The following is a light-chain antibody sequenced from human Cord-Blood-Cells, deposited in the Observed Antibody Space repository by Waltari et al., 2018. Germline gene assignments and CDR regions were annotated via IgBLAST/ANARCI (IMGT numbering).Light chain of an antibody. CDR1: QSLSSY. Sequence: EIVLTQSPATLYLSPGERATLPCRASQSLSSYLAWYQQKPGQAPRLLIYDASNRAAGIPARFSGSGSGTDFTLTISSLEPEDFAVYYCQQRSNWPPTFGQGTRLEIK. J-gene: IGKJ5*01. CDR3: QQRSNWPPT. CDR2: DAS. V-gene: IGKV3-11*01.